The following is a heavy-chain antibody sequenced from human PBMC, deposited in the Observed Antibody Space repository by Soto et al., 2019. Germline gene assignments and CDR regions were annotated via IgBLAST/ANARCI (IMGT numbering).Heavy chain of an antibody. CDR3: ARDREGDFDL. J-gene: IGHJ4*02. CDR2: ISSDEITT. V-gene: IGHV3-74*01. D-gene: IGHD3-10*01. Sequence: GGSLRLSCAASGFAFNNYWMHWVRQAPGKGLVWVSRISSDEITTVYADSVKGRFTISRDNARNTLYLQMNSLKVEDTAVYYCARDREGDFDLWGQGTLVTVSS. CDR1: GFAFNNYW.